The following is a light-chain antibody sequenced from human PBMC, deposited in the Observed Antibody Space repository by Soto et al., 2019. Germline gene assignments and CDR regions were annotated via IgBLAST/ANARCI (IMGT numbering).Light chain of an antibody. Sequence: DIQMTASPSSLYASVGDRVTITCRASQSISSYLNWYQQKPGKAPKLLIYAASSLQSGVPSRFSGSGSGTDFTLTISSLQPEDFAAYYCQQSYSTPRTFGQGTKVEIK. CDR3: QQSYSTPRT. CDR1: QSISSY. V-gene: IGKV1-39*01. J-gene: IGKJ1*01. CDR2: AAS.